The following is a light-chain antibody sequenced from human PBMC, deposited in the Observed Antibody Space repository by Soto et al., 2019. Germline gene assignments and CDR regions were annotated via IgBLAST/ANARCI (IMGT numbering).Light chain of an antibody. V-gene: IGKV1-12*01. CDR2: AAF. CDR1: EDINSR. Sequence: DIQMTQSPSSVSASVGDRVTISCRASEDINSRLAWYQQKPGNAPKLLIYAAFILQSGVPSRFSGYGSGTDFTLSIISLQPEDFATYYCQQADSFPITFGQGTRLEIK. J-gene: IGKJ5*01. CDR3: QQADSFPIT.